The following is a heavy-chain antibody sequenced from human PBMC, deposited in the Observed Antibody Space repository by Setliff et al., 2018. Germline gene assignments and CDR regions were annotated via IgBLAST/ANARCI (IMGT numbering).Heavy chain of an antibody. V-gene: IGHV4-4*08. CDR1: GASISDSY. Sequence: SETLSLTCGVSGASISDSYWSWIRQPPGKGLEWIGHILTTGSTNYNPSLKSRIAISADTSRDRFSLRLTSVTAADTAIYYCARFCGASNCQRAPLFDYWGQGILVTVSS. CDR2: ILTTGST. CDR3: ARFCGASNCQRAPLFDY. D-gene: IGHD1-1*01. J-gene: IGHJ4*02.